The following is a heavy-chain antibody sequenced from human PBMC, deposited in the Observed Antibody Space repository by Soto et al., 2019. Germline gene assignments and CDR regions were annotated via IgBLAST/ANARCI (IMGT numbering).Heavy chain of an antibody. CDR1: GFNFASYA. Sequence: PXGSLILSCTASGFNFASYAMTWVRQAPGKGLEWVSGITGSGKSTYYAASVKGRFTISRDNSKNTVYVQMNTLSAEDTAVYYCAKAGNYYDRSGFYNYPDYWGQGTLVTVSS. V-gene: IGHV3-23*01. CDR2: ITGSGKST. CDR3: AKAGNYYDRSGFYNYPDY. D-gene: IGHD3-22*01. J-gene: IGHJ4*02.